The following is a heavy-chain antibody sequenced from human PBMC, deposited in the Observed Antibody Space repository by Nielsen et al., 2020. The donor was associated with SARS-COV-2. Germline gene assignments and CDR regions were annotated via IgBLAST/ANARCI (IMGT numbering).Heavy chain of an antibody. V-gene: IGHV4-4*02. D-gene: IGHD3-9*01. Sequence: SETLSLTCAVSGGSISSSNWWSWVRQPPGKGLEWIGEIYHSGSTNYNPSLKSRVTISVDKSKNQFSLKLSSVTAADTAVYYCASVLTGYYSGAFDIWGQGTMVTVSS. CDR3: ASVLTGYYSGAFDI. CDR1: GGSISSSNW. J-gene: IGHJ3*02. CDR2: IYHSGST.